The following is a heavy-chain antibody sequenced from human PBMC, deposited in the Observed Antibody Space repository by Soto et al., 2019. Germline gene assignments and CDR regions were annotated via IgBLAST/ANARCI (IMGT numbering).Heavy chain of an antibody. CDR3: ARVRSNYYYYYMDV. Sequence: GGSLRLSCAASGVTFSSYGMHWVRQAPGKGLEWVAVIWYDGSNKYYADSVKGRFTISRDNSKNTLYLQMNSLRAEDTAVYYCARVRSNYYYYYMDVWGKGTTVTVSS. CDR2: IWYDGSNK. J-gene: IGHJ6*03. CDR1: GVTFSSYG. V-gene: IGHV3-33*01.